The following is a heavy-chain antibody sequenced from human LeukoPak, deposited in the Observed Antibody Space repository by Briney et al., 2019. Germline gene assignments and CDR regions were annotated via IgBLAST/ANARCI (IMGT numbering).Heavy chain of an antibody. J-gene: IGHJ4*02. CDR1: GYTFTSYG. CDR2: ISAYNGNT. CDR3: ARRGYSYGYNFDY. D-gene: IGHD5-18*01. V-gene: IGHV1-18*01. Sequence: ASVKVSCKASGYTFTSYGISWVRQAPGQGLEWMGWISAYNGNTNYAQKFQGRVTITADESTSTAYMELSSLRSEDTAVYYCARRGYSYGYNFDYWGQGTLVTVSS.